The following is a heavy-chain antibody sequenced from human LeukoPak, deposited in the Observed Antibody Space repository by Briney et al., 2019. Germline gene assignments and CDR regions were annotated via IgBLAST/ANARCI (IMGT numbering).Heavy chain of an antibody. CDR1: GYTFTSYG. D-gene: IGHD4-17*01. CDR2: ISAYNGNT. V-gene: IGHV1-18*01. Sequence: ASVKVSCKASGYTFTSYGISWVRQAPGHGFEWMGWISAYNGNTNYAQKLQGRVTMTTDTSTSTAYMELRSLRSDDTAVYYCARDIDPTTVTTGFDYWGQGTLVTVSS. J-gene: IGHJ4*02. CDR3: ARDIDPTTVTTGFDY.